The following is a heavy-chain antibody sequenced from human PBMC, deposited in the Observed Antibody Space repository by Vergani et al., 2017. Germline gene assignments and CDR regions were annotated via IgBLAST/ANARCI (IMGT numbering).Heavy chain of an antibody. J-gene: IGHJ4*02. CDR1: GGSISSYY. D-gene: IGHD6-6*01. V-gene: IGHV4-59*08. Sequence: QVQLQESGPGLVKPSETLSLTCTVSGGSISSYYWSWIRQPPGKGLEWIGYIYYSGSTNYKPSLKSRVTISVDTSKNQFSLKLTSVTAADTAVYYCARFSSSSAFWGQGTLVTVSS. CDR2: IYYSGST. CDR3: ARFSSSSAF.